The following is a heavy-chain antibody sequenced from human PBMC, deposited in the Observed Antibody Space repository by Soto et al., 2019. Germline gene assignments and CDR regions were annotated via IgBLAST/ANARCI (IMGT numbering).Heavy chain of an antibody. CDR3: ARDGGGKVVPADLDY. D-gene: IGHD2-2*01. Sequence: GGSLRLSCAASGFTFSSYSMNWVRQAPGKGLEWVSSISSSSSYIYYADSVKGRFTISRDNAKNSLYLQMNSLRAEDTAVYYCARDGGGKVVPADLDYWGQGTLVTVSS. V-gene: IGHV3-21*01. CDR1: GFTFSSYS. J-gene: IGHJ4*02. CDR2: ISSSSSYI.